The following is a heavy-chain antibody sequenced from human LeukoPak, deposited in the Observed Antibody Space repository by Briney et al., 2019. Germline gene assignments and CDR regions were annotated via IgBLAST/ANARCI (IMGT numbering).Heavy chain of an antibody. Sequence: PGGSLRLSCAASGFTFSSYWMHWVRQAPGKGLAWVSRINTDGSSTSYADSVKGRFTISRDNAKNTLYLQMNSLRAEDTAVYYCARVGTVTTLGYFDLWGRGTLVTVSS. CDR3: ARVGTVTTLGYFDL. CDR2: INTDGSST. CDR1: GFTFSSYW. D-gene: IGHD4-11*01. V-gene: IGHV3-74*01. J-gene: IGHJ2*01.